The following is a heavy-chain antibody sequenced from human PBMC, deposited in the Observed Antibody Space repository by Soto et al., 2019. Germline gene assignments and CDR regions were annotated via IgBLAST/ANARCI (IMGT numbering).Heavy chain of an antibody. CDR2: IYYSGTT. CDR1: CYSISSSNW. V-gene: IGHV4-28*01. CDR3: ARSEIQGPIDY. J-gene: IGHJ4*02. Sequence: QVQLQESGPGLVKPSDTLSLTCAVSCYSISSSNWWGWIRQHPGKGLEWIGYIYYSGTTYYNPSLKSRVTLSVETSKNHVSLKLTSVTAVDTAVYYCARSEIQGPIDYWGQGPLLTVSS.